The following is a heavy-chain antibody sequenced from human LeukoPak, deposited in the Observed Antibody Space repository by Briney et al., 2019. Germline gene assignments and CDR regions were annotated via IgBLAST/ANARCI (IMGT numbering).Heavy chain of an antibody. CDR2: ISPSGGST. CDR1: GYTFTSNY. J-gene: IGHJ6*03. D-gene: IGHD3-22*01. CDR3: ARQDSSGYPYYYMDV. V-gene: IGHV1-46*01. Sequence: ASVKVSCKAFGYTFTSNYMHWVRQAPGQGPEWMGVISPSGGSTTYAQKFQGRVTLTRDMSTSTDYLELSSLRSEDTAVYYCARQDSSGYPYYYMDVWGKGTTVTVSS.